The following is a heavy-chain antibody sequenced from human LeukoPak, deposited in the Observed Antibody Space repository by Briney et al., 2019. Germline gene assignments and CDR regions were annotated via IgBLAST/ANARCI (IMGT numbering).Heavy chain of an antibody. J-gene: IGHJ4*02. CDR3: ARLGAAMNKFNY. D-gene: IGHD5-18*01. Sequence: SETLSLTCTLSGGSISNDDWSWIRQFPGKGLEWTGYIYNSGSTNYNPSLKSRVTISKDTSKNQFSLKLSSVTAADTAVYYCARLGAAMNKFNYWGQGTLVTVS. CDR1: GGSISNDD. V-gene: IGHV4-59*01. CDR2: IYNSGST.